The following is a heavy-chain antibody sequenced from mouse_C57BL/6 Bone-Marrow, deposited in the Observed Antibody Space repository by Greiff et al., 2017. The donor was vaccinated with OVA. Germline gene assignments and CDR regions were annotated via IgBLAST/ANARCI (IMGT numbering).Heavy chain of an antibody. D-gene: IGHD1-1*01. J-gene: IGHJ2*01. CDR1: GFTFSSYA. V-gene: IGHV5-4*01. Sequence: DVMLVESGGGLVKPGGSLKLSCAASGFTFSSYAMSWVRQTPEKRLEWVATISDGGSYTYYPDNVKGRFTISRDNAKNNLYLQMSHLKSEDTAMYYCAREGTTVHWGQGTTLTVSS. CDR3: AREGTTVH. CDR2: ISDGGSYT.